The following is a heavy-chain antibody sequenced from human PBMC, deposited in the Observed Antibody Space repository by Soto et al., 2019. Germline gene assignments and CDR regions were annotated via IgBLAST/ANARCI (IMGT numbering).Heavy chain of an antibody. CDR1: GYTFTSYG. D-gene: IGHD6-6*01. Sequence: ASVKVSCKASGYTFTSYGISWVRKAHGQGLEWMGWISAYNGNTNYAQKLQGRVTMTTDTATSTAYMELRSLRSDDTAVYYCARELTNSSSADSYYYYYGMDVWGQGTTVTFSS. CDR3: ARELTNSSSADSYYYYYGMDV. V-gene: IGHV1-18*01. J-gene: IGHJ6*02. CDR2: ISAYNGNT.